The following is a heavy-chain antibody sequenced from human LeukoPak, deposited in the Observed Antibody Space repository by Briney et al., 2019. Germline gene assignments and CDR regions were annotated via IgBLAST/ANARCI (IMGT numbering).Heavy chain of an antibody. V-gene: IGHV4-4*07. CDR1: GVSISGYY. J-gene: IGHJ4*02. Sequence: PSETLSLTCTVSGVSISGYYWSWIRQPAGKGLEWIGRIYTTGSTNYNPSLKSRVTMSVDRSKNQFSLKLSSVTAADTAVYYCARRGGLTLFGVVVEYYFDSWGQGSLVTVSS. CDR3: ARRGGLTLFGVVVEYYFDS. CDR2: IYTTGST. D-gene: IGHD3-3*01.